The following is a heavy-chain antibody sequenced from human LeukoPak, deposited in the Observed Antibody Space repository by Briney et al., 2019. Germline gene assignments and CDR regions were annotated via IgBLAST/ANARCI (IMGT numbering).Heavy chain of an antibody. CDR3: VFEGRADAFDI. Sequence: PGGSLRLSCAASGFTFSSYGMHWGRQAPGKGLEWVAVISYDGSNKYYADSVKGRFTISRDNSKNTLYLQMNSLRAEDTAVYYCVFEGRADAFDIWGQGTMVTVSS. V-gene: IGHV3-30*03. J-gene: IGHJ3*02. D-gene: IGHD3-10*01. CDR1: GFTFSSYG. CDR2: ISYDGSNK.